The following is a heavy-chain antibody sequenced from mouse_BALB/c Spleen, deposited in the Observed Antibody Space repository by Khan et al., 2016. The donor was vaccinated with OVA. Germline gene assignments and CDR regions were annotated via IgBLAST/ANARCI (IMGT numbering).Heavy chain of an antibody. J-gene: IGHJ3*01. CDR1: GYSITSGYF. CDR3: ARGGSSGPAWFAY. V-gene: IGHV3-6*02. Sequence: QLEESGPGLVKPSQSLSLTCSVTGYSITSGYFWNWIRQFPGNKLEWMGYIRYDGNSNYNPSLKNRISITRDTSTNQFFLKLNSVTPEDTSTYYCARGGSSGPAWFAYWGQGTLVTVSA. CDR2: IRYDGNS. D-gene: IGHD3-1*01.